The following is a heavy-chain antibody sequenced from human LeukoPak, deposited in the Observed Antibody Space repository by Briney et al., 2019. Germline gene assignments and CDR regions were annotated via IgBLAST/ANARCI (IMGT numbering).Heavy chain of an antibody. CDR1: TESFSESFSGHF. CDR2: INQSGST. V-gene: IGHV4-34*01. D-gene: IGHD4-23*01. Sequence: PSETLSLTCTVYTESFSESFSGHFWSWIRQPPGKGLEWIGEINQSGSTFYNPSLKSRVIVSVDTSTNQVSLTVTSVTAADTAVYYCGRVGAAHPSDYGGYYYFDYWGQGNLVTVSS. CDR3: GRVGAAHPSDYGGYYYFDY. J-gene: IGHJ4*02.